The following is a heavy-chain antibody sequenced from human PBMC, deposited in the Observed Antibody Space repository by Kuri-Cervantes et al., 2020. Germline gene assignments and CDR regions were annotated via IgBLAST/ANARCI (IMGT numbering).Heavy chain of an antibody. D-gene: IGHD6-19*01. V-gene: IGHV4-31*03. CDR3: ARRGSGWSLVY. CDR2: IYYSGST. CDR1: GGSISSGGYY. Sequence: CTVSGGSISSGGYYWSWIRQHPGKGLEWIGYIYYSGSTYYNPSLKSRVTISVDTSKNQFSLKLSSVTAADTAVYYCARRGSGWSLVYWGQGTLVTVSS. J-gene: IGHJ4*02.